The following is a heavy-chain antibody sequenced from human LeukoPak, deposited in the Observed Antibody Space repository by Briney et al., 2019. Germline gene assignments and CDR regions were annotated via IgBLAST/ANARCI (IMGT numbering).Heavy chain of an antibody. D-gene: IGHD5-18*01. CDR2: IYHSGST. Sequence: SETLSLTCTVSGYSISSGYYWGWIWQPPGKGLEWIGSIYHSGSTYYNPSLKSRVTISVDTCKNQFSLKLSSVTPADTAVYYCVRVYIYGRSYFDYWGQGTLVTASS. V-gene: IGHV4-38-2*02. CDR1: GYSISSGYY. J-gene: IGHJ4*02. CDR3: VRVYIYGRSYFDY.